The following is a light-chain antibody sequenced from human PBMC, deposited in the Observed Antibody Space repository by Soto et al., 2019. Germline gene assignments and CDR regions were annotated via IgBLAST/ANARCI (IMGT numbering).Light chain of an antibody. CDR2: DVS. Sequence: QSALTQPAFVSGSPGQSITISCTGPSRDVGGNNDVAWYQQPPGKAPNLLIYDVSNRPSRVSDRFSGSKSGSTASLTTSGLQAADEADNHCSAYPGSRTRVFGGGT. CDR1: SRDVGGNND. V-gene: IGLV2-14*01. J-gene: IGLJ2*01. CDR3: SAYPGSRTRV.